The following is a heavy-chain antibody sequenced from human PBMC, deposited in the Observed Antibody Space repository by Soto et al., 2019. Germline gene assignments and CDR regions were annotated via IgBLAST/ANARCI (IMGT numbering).Heavy chain of an antibody. J-gene: IGHJ4*02. D-gene: IGHD2-2*02. V-gene: IGHV1-3*01. Sequence: QVQLVQSGAEVKKPGASVKVSCKASGYTFTSYAMHWVRQAPGQRLEWMGWINAGNGNTKYSQKFQGRVTITRDTSASTAYMELSSLRSEDTAVDYCAKSATVPAAIAYWGQGTLVTVSS. CDR2: INAGNGNT. CDR1: GYTFTSYA. CDR3: AKSATVPAAIAY.